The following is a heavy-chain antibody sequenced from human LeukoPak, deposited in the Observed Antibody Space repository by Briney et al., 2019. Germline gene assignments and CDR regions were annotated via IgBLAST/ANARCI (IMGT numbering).Heavy chain of an antibody. D-gene: IGHD3-9*01. Sequence: GRSLRLSCAASGFTFSSYSMNWVRQAPGKGLEWVSSISSSSGYIYYADSVKGRFTISRDNAKNSLYLQMNSLRAEDTAVYYCARESSGRYFDWLLDYYYGMDVWGQGTTVTVSS. CDR3: ARESSGRYFDWLLDYYYGMDV. CDR1: GFTFSSYS. V-gene: IGHV3-21*01. CDR2: ISSSSGYI. J-gene: IGHJ6*02.